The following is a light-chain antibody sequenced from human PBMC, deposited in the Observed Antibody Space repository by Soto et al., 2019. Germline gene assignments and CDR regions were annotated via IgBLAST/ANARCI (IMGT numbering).Light chain of an antibody. V-gene: IGKV3-20*01. Sequence: EIVLTQSPGTLSLSPGERATLSCRASQSVSSNYLAWYQQKPGQAPRLLIYGASSRATGIPDRFSGSGSGTDFTLTISRLEPEDFAVYYCQQYGSSPTWTFGQGTEVEIK. CDR3: QQYGSSPTWT. CDR2: GAS. CDR1: QSVSSNY. J-gene: IGKJ1*01.